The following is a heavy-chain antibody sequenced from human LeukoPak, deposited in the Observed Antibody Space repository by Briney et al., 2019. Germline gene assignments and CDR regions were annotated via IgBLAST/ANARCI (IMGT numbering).Heavy chain of an antibody. V-gene: IGHV4-61*01. Sequence: SETLSHTCTVSGVSVSSGSYYWSWIRQPPGKGLECIGYIYYSGSANYNPSLKSRVTISLDTSKNQFSLKLSSVTAADTAVYYCARIYSRGFDYWGQGTLVTVSS. CDR3: ARIYSRGFDY. CDR1: GVSVSSGSYY. D-gene: IGHD5-18*01. CDR2: IYYSGSA. J-gene: IGHJ4*02.